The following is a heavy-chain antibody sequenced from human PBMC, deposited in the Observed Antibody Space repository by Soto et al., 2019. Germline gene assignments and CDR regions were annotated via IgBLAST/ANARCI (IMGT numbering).Heavy chain of an antibody. V-gene: IGHV1-46*01. D-gene: IGHD3-22*01. CDR3: AGLYHYDSSGYYDY. CDR1: GHSFTTSY. J-gene: IGHJ4*02. Sequence: GASVEVSCKASGHSFTTSYMHWVRQAPGQGLEWMGIINPSGGRTTYAQKFQGRVTMTRDTSTSTFHMELSSLTSEDTAVYYCAGLYHYDSSGYYDYWGQGTLVTVSS. CDR2: INPSGGRT.